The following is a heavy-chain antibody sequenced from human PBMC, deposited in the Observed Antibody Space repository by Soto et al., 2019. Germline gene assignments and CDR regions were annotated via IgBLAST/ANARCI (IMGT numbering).Heavy chain of an antibody. Sequence: QVQLRESGPGLVKPSQTLSLTCTVSGGSINSGGYYWNWIRQHPGQGQEWIGYMYYRWSTYYNPFLRSRVMIPADTSENHFSLKLSSVTAADTAVYFCARGYRQSGYSSSWVFDYWGQGTLGNGSS. V-gene: IGHV4-31*03. D-gene: IGHD6-13*01. CDR3: ARGYRQSGYSSSWVFDY. CDR2: MYYRWST. J-gene: IGHJ4*02. CDR1: GGSINSGGYY.